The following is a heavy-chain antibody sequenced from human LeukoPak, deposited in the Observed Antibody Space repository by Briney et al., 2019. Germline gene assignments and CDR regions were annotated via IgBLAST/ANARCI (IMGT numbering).Heavy chain of an antibody. Sequence: GGSLRLSCAASGFTFDDYAMHWVRQAPGKGLEWVSGISWNSGSIGYADSVKGRFTISRDNAKNSLYLQMNSLRAEDTALYYCAKGYSSGWYYFDYWGQGTLVTASS. V-gene: IGHV3-9*01. CDR1: GFTFDDYA. CDR2: ISWNSGSI. D-gene: IGHD6-19*01. J-gene: IGHJ4*02. CDR3: AKGYSSGWYYFDY.